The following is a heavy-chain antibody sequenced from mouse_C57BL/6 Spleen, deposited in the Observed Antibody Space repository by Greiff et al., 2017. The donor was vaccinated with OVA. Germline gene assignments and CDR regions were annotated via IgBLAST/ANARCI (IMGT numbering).Heavy chain of an antibody. J-gene: IGHJ4*01. Sequence: QVQLQQPGAELVRPGSSVKLSCKASGYTFTSYWMHWVKQRPIQGLEWIGNIDPSDSETHYTQKFKDKATLTVDKSSSTAYMQLSSLTSEDSAVYYCRRFDYGRAGDYWGQGTSVTVSS. CDR3: RRFDYGRAGDY. V-gene: IGHV1-52*01. D-gene: IGHD2-4*01. CDR2: IDPSDSET. CDR1: GYTFTSYW.